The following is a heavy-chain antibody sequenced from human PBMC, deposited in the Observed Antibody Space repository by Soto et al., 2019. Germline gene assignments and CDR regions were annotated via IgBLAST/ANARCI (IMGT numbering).Heavy chain of an antibody. Sequence: PGGSLRLSCAASGFTFNTYGIPWVRQHPGKGLEWVAVISYDGSNTFYVDSVRGRFTISRDHSNNTVFLQMNSLRLEDTAVYYCARVKVVSGTTWFGPWGPGTLVTVSS. CDR3: ARVKVVSGTTWFGP. CDR2: ISYDGSNT. V-gene: IGHV3-30*03. D-gene: IGHD2-21*02. J-gene: IGHJ5*02. CDR1: GFTFNTYG.